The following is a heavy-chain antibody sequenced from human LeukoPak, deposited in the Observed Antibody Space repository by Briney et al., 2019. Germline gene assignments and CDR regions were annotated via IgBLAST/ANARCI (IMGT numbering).Heavy chain of an antibody. D-gene: IGHD4-17*01. V-gene: IGHV3-23*01. Sequence: GGSLRLSCAAPGFTFSSYAMNWVRQVPGKGLEWVSGISGSGTNTYYAASVKGRFTISRDNSKNTLYLQMNSLRAEDTAVYYCAKDPTGDYVGAFEMWGQGTMVSVSS. CDR1: GFTFSSYA. CDR3: AKDPTGDYVGAFEM. CDR2: ISGSGTNT. J-gene: IGHJ3*02.